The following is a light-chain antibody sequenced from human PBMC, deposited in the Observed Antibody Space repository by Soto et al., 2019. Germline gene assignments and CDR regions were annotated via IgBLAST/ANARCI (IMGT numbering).Light chain of an antibody. V-gene: IGKV3-20*01. Sequence: EIVLTQSPGTLSLSPGERATLSCRASQSVSSNNLAWYHQKPGQPPRLLIYGASSRATGIPDRFSGSGSGTDFTLTISRLEPEVFAVYYCQQYDNSITFGQGTRLEIE. J-gene: IGKJ5*01. CDR3: QQYDNSIT. CDR2: GAS. CDR1: QSVSSNN.